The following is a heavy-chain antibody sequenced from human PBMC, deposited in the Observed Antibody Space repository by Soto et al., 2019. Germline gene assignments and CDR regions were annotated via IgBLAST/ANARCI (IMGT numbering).Heavy chain of an antibody. J-gene: IGHJ4*02. CDR1: GYSFTSYW. V-gene: IGHV5-10-1*01. CDR2: IDPSDSYT. Sequence: GESLKISCNGSGYSFTSYWISWVRQMPGKGLEWMGRIDPSDSYTNYSPSFQGHVTISADKSISTAYLQWSSLKASDTAMYYCASTYYYDSSGYAKWFDYWGQGTLVTVSS. CDR3: ASTYYYDSSGYAKWFDY. D-gene: IGHD3-22*01.